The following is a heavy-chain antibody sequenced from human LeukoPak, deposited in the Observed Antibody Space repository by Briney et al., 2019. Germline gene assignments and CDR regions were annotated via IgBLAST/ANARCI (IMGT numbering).Heavy chain of an antibody. V-gene: IGHV3-23*01. CDR2: ISGSGGST. J-gene: IGHJ4*02. CDR1: GFTFSSYA. D-gene: IGHD3-3*01. CDR3: AKDQMGLRFLEWLSPFDY. Sequence: PGGSLRLSCAAPGFTFSSYAMSWVRQAPGKGLEWVSAISGSGGSTYYADSVKGRFTISRDNSKNTLYLQMNSLRAEDTAVYYCAKDQMGLRFLEWLSPFDYWGQGTLVTVSS.